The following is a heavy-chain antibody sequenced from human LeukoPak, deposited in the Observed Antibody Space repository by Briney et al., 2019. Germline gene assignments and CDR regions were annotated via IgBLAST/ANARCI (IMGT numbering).Heavy chain of an antibody. CDR2: IRYDGSNK. CDR1: GFTFSSYG. D-gene: IGHD3-9*01. CDR3: AKHYDILTGYSTPYFDY. V-gene: IGHV3-30*02. J-gene: IGHJ4*02. Sequence: GGSLRLSCAASGFTFSSYGMHWVRQAPGKGLEWVAFIRYDGSNKYYADSVKGRFTISRDNSKNTLYLQMNSLRAEDTAVYYCAKHYDILTGYSTPYFDYWGQGTLVTVSS.